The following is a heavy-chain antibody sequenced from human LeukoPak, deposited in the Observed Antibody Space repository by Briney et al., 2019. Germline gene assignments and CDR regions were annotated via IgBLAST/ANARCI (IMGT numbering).Heavy chain of an antibody. CDR2: INPSGGST. CDR1: GYTFTSYY. J-gene: IGHJ4*02. Sequence: ASVRVSCKASGYTFTSYYMHWVRQAPGQGLEWMGIINPSGGSTSYAQKFQGRVTMTRDTSTSTVYMELSSPRSEDTAVYYCAREGGYYYDSSGYYSYWGQGTLVTVSS. D-gene: IGHD3-22*01. CDR3: AREGGYYYDSSGYYSY. V-gene: IGHV1-46*01.